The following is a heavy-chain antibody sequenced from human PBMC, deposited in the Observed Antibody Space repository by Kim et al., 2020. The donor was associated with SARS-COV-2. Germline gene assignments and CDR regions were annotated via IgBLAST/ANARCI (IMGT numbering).Heavy chain of an antibody. CDR2: ISSSSSYT. V-gene: IGHV3-11*06. Sequence: GGSLRLSCAASGFTFSDYYMSWIRQAPGKGLEWVSYISSSSSYTNYADSVKGRFTISRDNAKNSLYLQMNSLRAEDTAVYYCARYYYDSSGYYGFGKNWFDPWGQGTLVTVSS. CDR1: GFTFSDYY. D-gene: IGHD3-22*01. J-gene: IGHJ5*02. CDR3: ARYYYDSSGYYGFGKNWFDP.